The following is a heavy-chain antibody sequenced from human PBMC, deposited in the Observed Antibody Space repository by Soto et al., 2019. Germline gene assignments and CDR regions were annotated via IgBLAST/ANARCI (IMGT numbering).Heavy chain of an antibody. J-gene: IGHJ6*03. CDR1: GETISGYD. D-gene: IGHD3-10*01. Sequence: SETMSLTCTVSGETISGYDGSWIRQPPGKGLEWIGYIYYSGSTNYNPSLKSRVTISVDTSKNQFSLKLSSVTAADTAVYYCARSYGSGSYPYYYYYYMDVWGKGTTVTVSS. CDR3: ARSYGSGSYPYYYYYYMDV. CDR2: IYYSGST. V-gene: IGHV4-59*01.